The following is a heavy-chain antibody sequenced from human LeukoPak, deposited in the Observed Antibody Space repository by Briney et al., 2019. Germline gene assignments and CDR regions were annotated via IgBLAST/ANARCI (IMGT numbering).Heavy chain of an antibody. Sequence: SETLSLTCAVYSGPFSGYYWSRIRQPPGKGLEWIGEINHSGSTNYNPSLKSRVTISVDTSKNQFSLKLSSVTAADTAVYFCARGPPTDYYDSSGFYYVFDYWGQGTLVTVSS. V-gene: IGHV4-34*01. J-gene: IGHJ4*02. CDR2: INHSGST. CDR3: ARGPPTDYYDSSGFYYVFDY. D-gene: IGHD3-22*01. CDR1: SGPFSGYY.